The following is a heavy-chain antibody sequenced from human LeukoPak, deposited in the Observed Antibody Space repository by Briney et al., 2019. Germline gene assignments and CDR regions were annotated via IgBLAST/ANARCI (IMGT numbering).Heavy chain of an antibody. D-gene: IGHD6-13*01. CDR2: ISGSGGST. CDR1: GFTFSSHG. J-gene: IGHJ4*02. CDR3: AKDPRRYSRTGGYFDY. Sequence: PGGSLRLSCAASGFTFSSHGMSWVRQAPGKGLEWVSAISGSGGSTYYADSVKGRFTISRDNSKNTLYLQMNSLRAEDTAVYYCAKDPRRYSRTGGYFDYWGQGTLVTVSS. V-gene: IGHV3-23*01.